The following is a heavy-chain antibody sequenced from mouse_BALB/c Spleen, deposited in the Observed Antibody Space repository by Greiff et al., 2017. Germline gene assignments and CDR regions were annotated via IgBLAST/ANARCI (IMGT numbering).Heavy chain of an antibody. V-gene: IGHV3-8*02. D-gene: IGHD4-1*01. J-gene: IGHJ3*01. CDR1: GDSITSGY. CDR3: ARSQLTGTWFAY. CDR2: ISYSGST. Sequence: EVKLQQSGPSLVKPSQTLSLTCSVTGDSITSGYWNWIRKFPGNKLEYMGYISYSGSTYYNPSLKSRISITRDTSKNQYYLQLNSVTTEDTATYYCARSQLTGTWFAYWGQGTLVTVSA.